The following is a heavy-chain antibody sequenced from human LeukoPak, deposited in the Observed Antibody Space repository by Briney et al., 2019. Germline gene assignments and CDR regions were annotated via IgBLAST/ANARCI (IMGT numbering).Heavy chain of an antibody. CDR3: AKGSRTGQFPMDV. V-gene: IGHV3-66*02. CDR1: GFTVSSNY. J-gene: IGHJ6*02. CDR2: IYSGGGT. Sequence: PGGSLRLSCAASGFTVSSNYMSWVRQAPGKGLEWVSVIYSGGGTDYADSVKGRFTISRDNSKNTLYLQTNSLRAEDTAVYYCAKGSRTGQFPMDVWGQGTTVTVSS. D-gene: IGHD1-1*01.